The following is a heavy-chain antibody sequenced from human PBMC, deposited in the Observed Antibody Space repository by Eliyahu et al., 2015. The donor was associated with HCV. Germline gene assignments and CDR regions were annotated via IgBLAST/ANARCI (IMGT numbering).Heavy chain of an antibody. CDR2: VSFTGTT. CDR3: ASGLNGDFA. Sequence: QLQLQESGPGLVKPSETLSLTCTVSVVSISSSXYXWGWIRQPPGKGLGWIGSVSFTGTTYYNPSLESRVTVSIDTSRNQFSLKLTSVTAADTAVYYCASGLNGDFAWGQGVLVTVSP. D-gene: IGHD4-17*01. CDR1: VVSISSSXYX. J-gene: IGHJ4*02. V-gene: IGHV4-39*01.